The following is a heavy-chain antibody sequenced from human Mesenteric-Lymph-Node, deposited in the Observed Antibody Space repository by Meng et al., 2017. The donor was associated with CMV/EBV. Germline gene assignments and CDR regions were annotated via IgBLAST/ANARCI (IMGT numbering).Heavy chain of an antibody. CDR3: ARGPSYSSGFPDC. V-gene: IGHV1-8*02. J-gene: IGHJ4*02. CDR2: MNPNSGNT. CDR1: GYTFTSFD. D-gene: IGHD6-19*01. Sequence: QEQLVQSGAEVKKPGASVKVSCKASGYTFTSFDINWVRQATGQGPEWMGWMNPNSGNTGYAQKFQGRVTLTRDTSISTAYMELSSLRPEDTAVYYCARGPSYSSGFPDCWGQGTLVTVSS.